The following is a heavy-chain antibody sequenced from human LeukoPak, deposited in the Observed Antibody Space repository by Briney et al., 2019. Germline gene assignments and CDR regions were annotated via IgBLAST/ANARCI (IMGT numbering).Heavy chain of an antibody. CDR2: ISSGSTFL. CDR1: GFTFSSYS. V-gene: IGHV3-21*01. Sequence: GGSLRLSCAASGFTFSSYSMNWVRQAPGKGLEWVSSISSGSTFLYYADSVKGRFTVSRDNARNSLYLQMNSLRAEDTAVYYCAKRGVTYDLWGQGTLVTVSS. D-gene: IGHD3-10*01. CDR3: AKRGVTYDL. J-gene: IGHJ5*02.